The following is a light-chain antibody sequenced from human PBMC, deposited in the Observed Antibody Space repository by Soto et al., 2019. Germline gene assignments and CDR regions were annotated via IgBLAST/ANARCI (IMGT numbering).Light chain of an antibody. CDR2: GAS. Sequence: EIVMTQSPATLSVSPGERATLYCKASQRISSNLAWYQQKPVQPPRLLIYGASTSASGIPARFSGSGSGTEFPLSISGLQYEDFALYSCQQYNIWPPYTFGQGTKLEIK. V-gene: IGKV3-15*01. J-gene: IGKJ2*01. CDR1: QRISSN. CDR3: QQYNIWPPYT.